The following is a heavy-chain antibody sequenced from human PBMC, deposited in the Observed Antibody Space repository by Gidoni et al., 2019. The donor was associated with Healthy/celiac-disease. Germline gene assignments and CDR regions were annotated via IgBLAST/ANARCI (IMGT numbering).Heavy chain of an antibody. V-gene: IGHV4-39*01. Sequence: QLQLQESRPGLVKPSETLSLTCTVSGGSISSSSYYWGWIRQPPGKGLEWIGSIYYSGSTYYNPSLKSRVTISVDTSKNQFSLKLSSVTAADTAVYYCASSGSGELRHWGQGTLVTVSS. CDR2: IYYSGST. CDR1: GGSISSSSYY. D-gene: IGHD3-10*01. J-gene: IGHJ4*02. CDR3: ASSGSGELRH.